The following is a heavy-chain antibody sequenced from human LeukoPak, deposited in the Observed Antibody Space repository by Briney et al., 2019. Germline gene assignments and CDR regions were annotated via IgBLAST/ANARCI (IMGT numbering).Heavy chain of an antibody. CDR1: GFAFSSYA. D-gene: IGHD3-10*01. Sequence: GGSLRLSCAASGFAFSSYAMSWVRQAPGEGLERVLAISGSGGSTYYADSVKGRFTISRDNSKNTLYLQMNSLRAEDTAVYYCAKSFHGSGPLYTFFDYWGQGTLVTVSS. V-gene: IGHV3-23*01. CDR3: AKSFHGSGPLYTFFDY. J-gene: IGHJ4*02. CDR2: ISGSGGST.